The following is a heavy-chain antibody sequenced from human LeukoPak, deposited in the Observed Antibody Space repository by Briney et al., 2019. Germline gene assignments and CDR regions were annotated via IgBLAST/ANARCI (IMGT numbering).Heavy chain of an antibody. CDR1: GFTFSSYS. D-gene: IGHD2-2*01. J-gene: IGHJ6*02. V-gene: IGHV3-48*01. CDR2: ISSSSSTI. CDR3: ARSGYCSSTSCTDDYYYGMDV. Sequence: GGSPRLSCAASGFTFSSYSMNWVRQAPGKGLEWVSYISSSSSTIYYADSVKGRFTISRDNAKNSLYLQMNSLRAEDTAVYYCARSGYCSSTSCTDDYYYGMDVWGQGTTVTVSS.